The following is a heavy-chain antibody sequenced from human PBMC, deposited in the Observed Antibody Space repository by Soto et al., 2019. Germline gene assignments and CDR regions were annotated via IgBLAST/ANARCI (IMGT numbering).Heavy chain of an antibody. D-gene: IGHD2-2*01. CDR1: GDAISGSKW. CDR3: ARGISSLDEYFAY. CDR2: ISHTGTT. J-gene: IGHJ4*02. Sequence: QVQLQESGTGLVKPAETLSLTCAVSGDAISGSKWWSWVRLTPGKGLQLIGEISHTGTTNYNTSLQSRGTMSVDKTKNHFSLNRTSVSAADRAVYYCARGISSLDEYFAYWGQGTLVTVTP. V-gene: IGHV4-4*02.